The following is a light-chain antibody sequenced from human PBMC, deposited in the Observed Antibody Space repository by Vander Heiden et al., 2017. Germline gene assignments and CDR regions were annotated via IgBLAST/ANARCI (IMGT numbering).Light chain of an antibody. CDR1: QSLLHSNGYNY. CDR2: LGS. Sequence: DIVMTQSPLSLPVTPGKPASISCRYSQSLLHSNGYNYLDWYLQKPGQSPQLLIYLGSNRASGGPDRFSGSGSGTDFTLKISRVEAEDVGVYYCMQALQTPRTFGQGTKLEIK. CDR3: MQALQTPRT. J-gene: IGKJ2*01. V-gene: IGKV2-28*01.